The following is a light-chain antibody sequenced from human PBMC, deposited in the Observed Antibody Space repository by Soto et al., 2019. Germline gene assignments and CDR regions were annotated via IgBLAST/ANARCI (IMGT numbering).Light chain of an antibody. V-gene: IGKV1-39*01. CDR2: AAS. J-gene: IGKJ4*01. Sequence: DIQMPQSPSSLSASVGDIVTITCRASQSISSYLNWYQQKPGKAPKLLIYAASSLQSGVPSRFSGSGSGTDFTLTISSLQPEDFATYYCQQSYSTVTFGGGTKVEIK. CDR3: QQSYSTVT. CDR1: QSISSY.